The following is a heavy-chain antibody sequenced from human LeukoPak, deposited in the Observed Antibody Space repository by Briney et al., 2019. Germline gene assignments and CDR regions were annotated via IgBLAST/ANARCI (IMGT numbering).Heavy chain of an antibody. J-gene: IGHJ5*02. D-gene: IGHD3-10*01. CDR1: GFTFSNYG. V-gene: IGHV3-30*02. CDR3: AKRAGSALSAGP. CDR2: IRFDASNE. Sequence: GGSLRLSCVASGFTFSNYGMHWVRQAPGKGLEWVAYIRFDASNEYYADSVKGRFSISRDNFKKMLYLQKNSLRTEDTAFYYCAKRAGSALSAGPWGQGTLVTGSS.